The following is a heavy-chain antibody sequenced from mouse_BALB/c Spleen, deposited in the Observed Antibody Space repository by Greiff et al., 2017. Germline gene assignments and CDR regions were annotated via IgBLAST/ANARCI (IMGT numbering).Heavy chain of an antibody. J-gene: IGHJ2*01. CDR2: IDPYNGGT. CDR1: GYSFTDYN. D-gene: IGHD3-1*01. CDR3: ARSGSSGSHYFDY. Sequence: QLVESGPELVKPGASVKVSCKASGYSFTDYNMYWVKQSHGKSLEWIGYIDPYNGGTRYNQKFKGKATLTVDKSSSTAFMHLNSLTSEDSAVYYCARSGSSGSHYFDYWGQGTTLTVSS. V-gene: IGHV1S135*01.